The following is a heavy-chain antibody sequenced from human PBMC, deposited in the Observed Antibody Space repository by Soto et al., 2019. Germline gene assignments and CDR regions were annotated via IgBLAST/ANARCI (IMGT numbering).Heavy chain of an antibody. D-gene: IGHD6-6*01. J-gene: IGHJ6*02. Sequence: PGGSLRLSCAASGSTFSSYSMNWVRQAPGKGLEWVSYISSSSSTIYYADSVKGRFTISRDNAKNSLYLQMNSLRDEDTVVYYCARPEYSSSSYGMDVWGQGTTVTVSS. V-gene: IGHV3-48*02. CDR3: ARPEYSSSSYGMDV. CDR1: GSTFSSYS. CDR2: ISSSSSTI.